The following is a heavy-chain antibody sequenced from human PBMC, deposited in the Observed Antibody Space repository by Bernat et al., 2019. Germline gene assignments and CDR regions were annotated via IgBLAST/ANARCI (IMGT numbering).Heavy chain of an antibody. D-gene: IGHD2-15*01. J-gene: IGHJ3*02. V-gene: IGHV3-21*01. CDR1: GFTFSSYS. Sequence: EVQLVESGGGLVKPGGSLRLSCAASGFTFSSYSMNWVRQAPGKWLEWVSSISSSSYIYYADSVKGRFTISRDNAKNSLYLQMNSLRAEDTAVYYCARGCGGSCYFHDAFDIWGQGTMVTVSS. CDR2: ISSSSYI. CDR3: ARGCGGSCYFHDAFDI.